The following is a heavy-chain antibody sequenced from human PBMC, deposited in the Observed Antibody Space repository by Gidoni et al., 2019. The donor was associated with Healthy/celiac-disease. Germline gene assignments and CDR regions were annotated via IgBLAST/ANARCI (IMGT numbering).Heavy chain of an antibody. J-gene: IGHJ4*02. CDR1: GFTFSSYG. D-gene: IGHD3-22*01. CDR3: AKEFYDSSGYYTPRYFDY. V-gene: IGHV3-30*18. CDR2: RSYDGSNK. Sequence: QVQLVESGGGVVQPGRSLRLYCAASGFTFSSYGMHWVRQAPGKGLEWVAVRSYDGSNKYYADSVKGRFTISRDNSKNTLYLQMNSLRAEDTAVYYCAKEFYDSSGYYTPRYFDYWGQGTLVTVSS.